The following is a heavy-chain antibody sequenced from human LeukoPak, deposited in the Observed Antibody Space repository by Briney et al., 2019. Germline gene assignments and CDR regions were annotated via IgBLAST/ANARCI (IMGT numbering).Heavy chain of an antibody. CDR2: IYYSGNT. J-gene: IGHJ4*02. D-gene: IGHD1-26*01. CDR3: ARGPESYYEFDY. Sequence: PWETLSLTCIVSGASISSYYWSWIRQPPGKGLEWIAYIYYSGNTNYNPSLKSRVTISVDRSKNQFSLKLSSVTAADTAAYYCARGPESYYEFDYWGQGTLVTVSS. V-gene: IGHV4-59*01. CDR1: GASISSYY.